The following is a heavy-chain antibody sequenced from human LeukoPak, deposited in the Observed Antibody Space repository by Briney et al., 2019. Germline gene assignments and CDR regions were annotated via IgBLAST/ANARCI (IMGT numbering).Heavy chain of an antibody. V-gene: IGHV1-18*01. D-gene: IGHD4-23*01. J-gene: IGHJ6*02. CDR3: AREVTHHVYYGMDV. CDR1: GGTFNDFA. CDR2: ISGYNGNT. Sequence: ASVKVSCKVSGGTFNDFALSWVRQAPGQGLEWMGWISGYNGNTNYAQKFQGRVTMTTDTSTSTAYMELRSLRSDDTAVYYCAREVTHHVYYGMDVWGQGTTVTVSS.